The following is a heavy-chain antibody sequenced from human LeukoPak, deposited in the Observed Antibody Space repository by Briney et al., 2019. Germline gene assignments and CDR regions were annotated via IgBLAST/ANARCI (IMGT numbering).Heavy chain of an antibody. CDR1: GYTFTSYA. J-gene: IGHJ3*02. Sequence: ASVKVSCKASGYTFTSYAMNWVRQAPGQGLEWMGWINTNTGNPTYAQGFTGRFVFSLDTSVSTAYLQISSLKAEDTAVYYCARGYSGYDFILDAFDIWGRGTMVTVSS. CDR2: INTNTGNP. V-gene: IGHV7-4-1*02. D-gene: IGHD5-12*01. CDR3: ARGYSGYDFILDAFDI.